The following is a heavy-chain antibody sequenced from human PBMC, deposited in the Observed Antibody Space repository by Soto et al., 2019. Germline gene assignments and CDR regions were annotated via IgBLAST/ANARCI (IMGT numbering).Heavy chain of an antibody. V-gene: IGHV1-24*01. CDR3: ATDRGGSIAVALDAFDI. CDR2: FDPEDGET. D-gene: IGHD6-19*01. Sequence: ASVKVSCKVSGYTLTELSMQWVRQAPGKGLEWMGGFDPEDGETIYAQKFQGRVTMTEDTSTDTAYMELSSLRSEDTAVYYCATDRGGSIAVALDAFDIWGQGTMVTVSS. CDR1: GYTLTELS. J-gene: IGHJ3*02.